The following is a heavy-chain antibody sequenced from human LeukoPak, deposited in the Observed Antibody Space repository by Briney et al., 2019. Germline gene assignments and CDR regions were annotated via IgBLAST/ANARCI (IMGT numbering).Heavy chain of an antibody. CDR2: IYSDNT. V-gene: IGHV3-66*03. Sequence: GGSLRLSCTVSGFTVSSNSMSWVRQALGKGLEWVSFIYSDNTHYSDSVKGRFTISRDNSKNTLHLQMNSLRTEDTAVYYCARDFSSYYDSTSNYGDAYFDYWGQGTLVTVSS. CDR3: ARDFSSYYDSTSNYGDAYFDY. J-gene: IGHJ4*02. CDR1: GFTVSSNS. D-gene: IGHD3-22*01.